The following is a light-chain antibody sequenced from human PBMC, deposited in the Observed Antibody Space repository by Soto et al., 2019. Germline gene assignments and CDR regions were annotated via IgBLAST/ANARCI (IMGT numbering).Light chain of an antibody. CDR3: KQSDSAPSHA. J-gene: IGKJ3*01. V-gene: IGKV1-39*01. Sequence: DIHITQSPAAGSAWVRDRGTSTVRASQSISSYLNWYQQKPGKAPKLLIYAASSLQSGVPSRFSGSGSGTDFTLTIRRLHPDDFPTYYCKQSDSAPSHAVGPGTKLEIK. CDR2: AAS. CDR1: QSISSY.